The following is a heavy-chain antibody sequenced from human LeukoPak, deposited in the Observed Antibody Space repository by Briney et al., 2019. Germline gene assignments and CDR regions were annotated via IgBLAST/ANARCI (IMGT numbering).Heavy chain of an antibody. V-gene: IGHV3-30*02. D-gene: IGHD6-6*01. CDR2: IRYDGSNK. CDR3: ARESFAARWD. CDR1: GFTFSSYG. J-gene: IGHJ4*02. Sequence: GGSLRLSCAASGFTFSSYGMHWVRQAPGKGLEWAAFIRYDGSNKYYADSVKGRFTISRDNSKNTLYLQMNSLRAADTAVYYCARESFAARWDWGQGTLVTVSS.